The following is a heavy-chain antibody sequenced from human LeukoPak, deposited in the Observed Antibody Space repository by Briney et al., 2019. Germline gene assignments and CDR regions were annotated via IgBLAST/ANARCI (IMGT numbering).Heavy chain of an antibody. V-gene: IGHV4-59*01. CDR2: IYYGGST. D-gene: IGHD1-14*01. J-gene: IGHJ4*02. CDR1: GGSFSGYY. Sequence: PSETLSLTCAVYGGSFSGYYWSWIRQPPGKGLEWIGYIYYGGSTNYNPSLKSRVTISVDTSKNQFSLKLSSVTAADTAVYYCARDRLRNYPLDYWGQGTLVTVSS. CDR3: ARDRLRNYPLDY.